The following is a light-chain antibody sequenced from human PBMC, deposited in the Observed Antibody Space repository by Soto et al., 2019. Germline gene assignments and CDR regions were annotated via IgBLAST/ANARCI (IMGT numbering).Light chain of an antibody. CDR2: EHN. CDR3: SSYAGTNDFII. Sequence: QSVLTQPASVSGSPGHSITISCTGTTRDVALYNHVSWYQHHPGKAPQLIIYEHNKRPPGVSSRFSGSTSGVTASLTISGLQAEDEADYYCSSYAGTNDFIIFGGGTKLTVL. J-gene: IGLJ2*01. V-gene: IGLV2-23*01. CDR1: TRDVALYNH.